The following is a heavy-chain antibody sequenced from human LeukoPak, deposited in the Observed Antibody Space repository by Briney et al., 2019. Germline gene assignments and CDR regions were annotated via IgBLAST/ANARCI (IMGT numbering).Heavy chain of an antibody. J-gene: IGHJ3*02. CDR2: ISGSGGST. CDR1: GFTFSSYA. V-gene: IGHV3-23*01. CDR3: AKGVSDSSGYYYGGSDAFDI. D-gene: IGHD3-22*01. Sequence: GGSLRLSCAASGFTFSSYAMSWVRQAPGKGLEWVSAISGSGGSTYYADSVKGRFTISRGNSKNTLYLQMNSLRAEDTAVYYCAKGVSDSSGYYYGGSDAFDIWGQGTMVTVSS.